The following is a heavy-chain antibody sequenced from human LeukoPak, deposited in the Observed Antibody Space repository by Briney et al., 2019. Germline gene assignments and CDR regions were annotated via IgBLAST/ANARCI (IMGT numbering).Heavy chain of an antibody. V-gene: IGHV1-2*02. CDR2: INPNSGGT. CDR3: ARADRLHGGPYLIGP. J-gene: IGHJ5*02. D-gene: IGHD2-21*01. CDR1: GYSFTDYY. Sequence: ASVRVSCKTSGYSFTDYYMHWVRQAPGQGLEWMGWINPNSGGTSSAQKFQGRVTMTRDTSISTVYMEVSWLTSDDTAIYYCARADRLHGGPYLIGPWGQGTLVTVSS.